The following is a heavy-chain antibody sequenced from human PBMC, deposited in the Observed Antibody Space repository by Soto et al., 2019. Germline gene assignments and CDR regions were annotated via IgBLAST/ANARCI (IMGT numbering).Heavy chain of an antibody. D-gene: IGHD2-2*01. CDR3: XRVTRYCSSTSCYWFDP. CDR2: IYYSGST. Sequence: PSETQSLTCTVSGGSISSGDYYWSWIRQPPGKGLEWIGYIYYSGSTYYNPSLKSRVTISVDTSKNQFSLKLSSVTAADTAVYYCXRVTRYCSSTSCYWFDPWGQGTLVTVSS. CDR1: GGSISSGDYY. J-gene: IGHJ5*02. V-gene: IGHV4-30-4*01.